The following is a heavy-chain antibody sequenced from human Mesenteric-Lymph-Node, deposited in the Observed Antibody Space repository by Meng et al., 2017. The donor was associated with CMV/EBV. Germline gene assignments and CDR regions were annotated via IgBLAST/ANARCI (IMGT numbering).Heavy chain of an antibody. J-gene: IGHJ4*02. D-gene: IGHD3-9*01. V-gene: IGHV1-2*06. CDR2: INPQTGGR. Sequence: QVQLVQAGAEVKKPGSSVRVSLKASGYTFIDYDINWVRQAPGQGLEWMGRINPQTGGRSYAKNFQGRVTMTRDTSINTAYMEVNRLNSDDTAMYYCARDRDTDWYSPFDYWGPGTLVTVSS. CDR1: GYTFIDYD. CDR3: ARDRDTDWYSPFDY.